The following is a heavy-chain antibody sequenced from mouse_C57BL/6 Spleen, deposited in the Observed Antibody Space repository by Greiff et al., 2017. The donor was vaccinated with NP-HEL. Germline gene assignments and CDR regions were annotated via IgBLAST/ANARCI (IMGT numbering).Heavy chain of an antibody. D-gene: IGHD4-1*01. V-gene: IGHV1-66*01. CDR2: IYPGSGNT. J-gene: IGHJ2*01. Sequence: VQLQQSGPELVKPGASVKISCKASGYSFTSYYIHWVKQRPGQGLEWIGWIYPGSGNTKYNEKFKGKATLTADTSSSTAYMQLSSLTSEDSAVYYCAINWDEGYFDYWGQGTTLTVSS. CDR3: AINWDEGYFDY. CDR1: GYSFTSYY.